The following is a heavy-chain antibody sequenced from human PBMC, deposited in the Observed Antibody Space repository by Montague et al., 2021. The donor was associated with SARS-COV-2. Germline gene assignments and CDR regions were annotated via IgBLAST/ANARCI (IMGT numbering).Heavy chain of an antibody. CDR1: GGSISSSY. V-gene: IGHV4-59*08. CDR2: IYHYGSA. CDR3: ARHANGDWYYFDC. Sequence: SETLSLTCSVSGGSISSSYWSWIRQPPGKGLQWIGYIYHYGSANYNPSLKSRVTISVDTSKNQFSLKLSSVTAVDTAVYYCARHANGDWYYFDCWGQGTLVNVSS. J-gene: IGHJ4*02. D-gene: IGHD2-21*01.